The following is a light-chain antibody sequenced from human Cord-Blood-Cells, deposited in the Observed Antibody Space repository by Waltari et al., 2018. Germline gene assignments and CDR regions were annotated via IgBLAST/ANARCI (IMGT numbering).Light chain of an antibody. V-gene: IGLV2-23*01. CDR3: CSYAGSSTSWV. CDR1: SSDVGSYNL. Sequence: QSALTQPASVSGSPGQSITISCTGTSSDVGSYNLVSWYQPHPGKAPKLMIYEGSKRPSGVSNRFSGSKSGNTASLTISGLQAEDEADYYCCSYAGSSTSWVFGGGTKLTVL. J-gene: IGLJ3*02. CDR2: EGS.